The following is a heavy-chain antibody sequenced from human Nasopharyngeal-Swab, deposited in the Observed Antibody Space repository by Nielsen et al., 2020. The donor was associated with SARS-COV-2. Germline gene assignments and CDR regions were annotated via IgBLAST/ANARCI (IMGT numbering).Heavy chain of an antibody. Sequence: GSLRLSCTVSGGSISSYYWSWIRQPPGKGLEWNGYIYYSGSNNYNTFLKSRVTIPVDTSKNQFSLKLSSVTPAATAVYYCARFEGYYFDYWGQGTLVTVSS. CDR2: IYYSGSN. J-gene: IGHJ4*02. V-gene: IGHV4-59*01. CDR1: GGSISSYY. D-gene: IGHD3-16*01. CDR3: ARFEGYYFDY.